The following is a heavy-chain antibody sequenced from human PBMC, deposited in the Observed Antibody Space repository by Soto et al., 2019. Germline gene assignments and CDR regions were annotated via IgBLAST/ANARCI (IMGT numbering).Heavy chain of an antibody. CDR2: INPSSGST. D-gene: IGHD4-4*01. CDR1: GYTFTSYY. Sequence: QVQLVQSGAEVKKPGASVKVSCKASGYTFTSYYMHWVRQAPGQGLEWMGIINPSSGSTSYAQKFQGRVTMTRDTSTSTVYMELSSLRYEDTAVYYCARAATVTTVDYYYYGMDVWGQGTTVTVSS. V-gene: IGHV1-46*01. CDR3: ARAATVTTVDYYYYGMDV. J-gene: IGHJ6*02.